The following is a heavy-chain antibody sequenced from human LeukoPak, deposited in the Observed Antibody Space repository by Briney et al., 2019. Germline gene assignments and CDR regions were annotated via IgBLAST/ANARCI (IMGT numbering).Heavy chain of an antibody. V-gene: IGHV4-59*08. Sequence: PSETLSLTCTVSGGSISSYYWSWIRQPPGKGLEWIGYIYYTGSTNYNPSLNSRVTISVDTSKNHFSLRLSSVTAADTAVYYCARPGIAATGNAFDIWGQGTMVTVS. CDR2: IYYTGST. D-gene: IGHD6-13*01. CDR3: ARPGIAATGNAFDI. J-gene: IGHJ3*02. CDR1: GGSISSYY.